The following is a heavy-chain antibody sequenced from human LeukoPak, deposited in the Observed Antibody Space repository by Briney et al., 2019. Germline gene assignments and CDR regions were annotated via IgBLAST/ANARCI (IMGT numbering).Heavy chain of an antibody. V-gene: IGHV3-53*01. D-gene: IGHD4-17*01. CDR2: IYSGGST. CDR3: ARVHTSTVTTLFLRY. Sequence: PGGSLRLSCAASGFTVSSNYMSWVRQAPGRGLEWVSVIYSGGSTYYADSLKGRFTISRDNSKNTLYLQMNSLRAEDTAVYYCARVHTSTVTTLFLRYWGQGTLVTVSS. CDR1: GFTVSSNY. J-gene: IGHJ4*02.